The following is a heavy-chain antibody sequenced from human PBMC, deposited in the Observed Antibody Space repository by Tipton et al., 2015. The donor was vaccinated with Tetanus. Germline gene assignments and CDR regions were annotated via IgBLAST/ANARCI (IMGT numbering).Heavy chain of an antibody. V-gene: IGHV1-69*01. CDR1: GGTFSSYA. Sequence: QLVQSGAEVKKPGSSVKVSCKASGGTFSSYAISWVRQAPGQGLERMGEIIPIFGTANYAQKFQGRVTITADESTSTAYMELSSRRSEDTAVYYCARDRGSIGPTLGFDPWGQGTLVTVSS. J-gene: IGHJ5*02. CDR3: ARDRGSIGPTLGFDP. CDR2: IIPIFGTA. D-gene: IGHD3-16*02.